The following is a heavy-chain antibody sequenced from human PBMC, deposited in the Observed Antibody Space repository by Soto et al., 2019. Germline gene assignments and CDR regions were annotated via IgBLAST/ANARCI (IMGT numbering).Heavy chain of an antibody. J-gene: IGHJ6*02. Sequence: ASVKVSCKASGYTFTGYYMHWVRQAPGQGFEWMGWINPNSGGTNYAQKFQGWVTMTRDTSISTAYMELSRLRSDDTAVYYCARALLLWFGEPEDGMDVWGQGTTVTVSS. CDR1: GYTFTGYY. CDR2: INPNSGGT. D-gene: IGHD3-10*01. V-gene: IGHV1-2*04. CDR3: ARALLLWFGEPEDGMDV.